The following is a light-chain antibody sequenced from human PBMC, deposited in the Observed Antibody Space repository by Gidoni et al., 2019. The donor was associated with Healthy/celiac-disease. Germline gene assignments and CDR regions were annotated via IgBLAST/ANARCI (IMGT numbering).Light chain of an antibody. J-gene: IGKJ5*01. CDR3: QQYASSPLT. CDR1: QSANTY. V-gene: IGKV3-20*01. CDR2: DAS. Sequence: EIVLAQSPGTLSLTPGERATLSCRASQSANTYLAWYQQRPGQTPRLLIFDASSRATGIPDRFSGSGSGTDFTLTISRLEPQDFAVYYCQQYASSPLTFGQGTRLEI.